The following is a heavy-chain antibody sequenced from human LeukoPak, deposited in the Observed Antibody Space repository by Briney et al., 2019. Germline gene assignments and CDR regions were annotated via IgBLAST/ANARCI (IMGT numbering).Heavy chain of an antibody. CDR3: ARLMVRGVINWFDP. V-gene: IGHV4-30-4*07. CDR2: IYYTGST. CDR1: GGSISSGDYS. J-gene: IGHJ5*02. D-gene: IGHD3-10*01. Sequence: NTSETLSLTCGVSGGSISSGDYSWSWIRQPPGKGLEWIGYIYYTGSTQYNPPLKSRVTMSLDKSKNQLSLKLMSVTAAGTAVYYCARLMVRGVINWFDPWGQGTLVTVSS.